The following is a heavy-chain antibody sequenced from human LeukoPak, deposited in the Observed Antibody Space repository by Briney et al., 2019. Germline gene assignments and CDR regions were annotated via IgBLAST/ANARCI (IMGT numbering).Heavy chain of an antibody. D-gene: IGHD4-17*01. J-gene: IGHJ4*02. Sequence: SETLSLTCTVSGGSISSYYWSWIRQPPGKGLEWIGYIYYSGSTNYNPSLKSRVTISVDTSKNQFSLKLSSVTAADTAVYYCARLYPYYGDSYYFDYWGQGTLVTVSS. V-gene: IGHV4-59*01. CDR3: ARLYPYYGDSYYFDY. CDR2: IYYSGST. CDR1: GGSISSYY.